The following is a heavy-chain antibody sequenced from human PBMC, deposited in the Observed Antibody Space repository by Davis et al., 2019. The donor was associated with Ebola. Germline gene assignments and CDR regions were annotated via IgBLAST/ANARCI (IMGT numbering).Heavy chain of an antibody. CDR3: ERDRAYCTHGACFTRYHDYSLDV. CDR1: GYIFTGYV. D-gene: IGHD2-8*01. CDR2: MNPNSVNT. Sequence: ASVQVSCKASGYIFTGYVINWVRQAPGQGLEWMGWMNPNSVNTRDAHKFQGRLTMTTATSTATAYMELRGLTADDTAVYYCERDRAYCTHGACFTRYHDYSLDVWGKGTTVTVSS. J-gene: IGHJ6*04. V-gene: IGHV1-8*01.